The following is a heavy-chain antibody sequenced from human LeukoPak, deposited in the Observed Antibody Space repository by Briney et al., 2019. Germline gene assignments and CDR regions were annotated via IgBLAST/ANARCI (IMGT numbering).Heavy chain of an antibody. CDR1: GYSISSGYY. CDR2: ISNSSSTI. CDR3: ARDYYGSGIPHGMDV. Sequence: LSLTCTVSGYSISSGYYWGWIRQPPGKGLEWISYISNSSSTIYYADSVKGRFTISRDNAKNSLYLQMNSLRAEDTAVYYCARDYYGSGIPHGMDVWGQGTTVTVSS. V-gene: IGHV3-11*04. D-gene: IGHD3-10*01. J-gene: IGHJ6*02.